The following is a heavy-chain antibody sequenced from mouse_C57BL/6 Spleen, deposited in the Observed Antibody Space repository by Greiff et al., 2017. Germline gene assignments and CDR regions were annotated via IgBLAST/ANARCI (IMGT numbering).Heavy chain of an antibody. CDR1: GYTFTSYW. CDR3: ARRKGDYYGSYWYFDV. V-gene: IGHV1-50*01. CDR2: IDPSDSYT. Sequence: VQLQQPGAELVKPGASVKLSCKASGYTFTSYWMQWVKQRPGQGLEWIGEIDPSDSYTNYNQKFKGKATLTVDTSSSTAYMQLSSLTSEDSAVYYCARRKGDYYGSYWYFDVWGTGTTVTVSS. J-gene: IGHJ1*03. D-gene: IGHD1-1*01.